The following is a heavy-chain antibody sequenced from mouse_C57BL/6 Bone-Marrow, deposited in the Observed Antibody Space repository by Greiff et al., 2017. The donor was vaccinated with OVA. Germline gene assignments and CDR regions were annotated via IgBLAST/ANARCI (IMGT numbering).Heavy chain of an antibody. V-gene: IGHV14-1*01. CDR1: GFNIKDYD. CDR3: AKGSYWYFDD. J-gene: IGHJ1*03. D-gene: IGHD1-1*01. Sequence: EVKLMESGAELVRPGASVTLSCTASGFNIKDYDMHWVKQRPEQGLEWIGRIDPEDGDTEYAPKFQGKATMTADTSSNTAYLQLSSLTSEDTAVYYCAKGSYWYFDDWGTGTTVTVSS. CDR2: IDPEDGDT.